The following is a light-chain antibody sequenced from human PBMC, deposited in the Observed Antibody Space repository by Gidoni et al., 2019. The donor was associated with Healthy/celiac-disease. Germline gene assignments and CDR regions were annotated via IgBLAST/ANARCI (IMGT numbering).Light chain of an antibody. CDR1: QSVSISY. Sequence: EIVLTQSPGTLSLSPGEIATLSCRASQSVSISYLAWYQQKPGQAPRLLIYGASSRATGIPDRFSGSGSGTDFTLTISRLEPEDFAVYYCQQYGSSPQTFGQGTKVEIK. CDR2: GAS. J-gene: IGKJ1*01. V-gene: IGKV3-20*01. CDR3: QQYGSSPQT.